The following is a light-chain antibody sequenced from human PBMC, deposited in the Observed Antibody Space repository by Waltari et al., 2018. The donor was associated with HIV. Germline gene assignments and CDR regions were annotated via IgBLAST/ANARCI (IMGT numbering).Light chain of an antibody. CDR1: SSNIGSNT. CDR3: AAWDDSLNGVI. CDR2: NNN. Sequence: QSVLTQPPSASGTPGQRVTISCSGSSSNIGSNTVNWYQQLPGTAPKLLIYNNNQRASGVPDRFSGAKSGTSASLAISGLQSEDEADYYCAAWDDSLNGVIFGGGTKLTVL. J-gene: IGLJ2*01. V-gene: IGLV1-44*01.